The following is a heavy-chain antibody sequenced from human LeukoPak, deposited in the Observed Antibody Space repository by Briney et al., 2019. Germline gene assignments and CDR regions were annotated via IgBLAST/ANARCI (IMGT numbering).Heavy chain of an antibody. J-gene: IGHJ4*02. CDR3: ARVGSPLRYFDWLSKTAPYYFGY. CDR1: RYTFTGYY. V-gene: IGHV1-2*02. Sequence: GASVKVSRKASRYTFTGYYMHWVRQAPGQGLEWMGWINPNSGGTNYAQKFQGRVTMTRDTSISTAYMELSRLRSDDTAVYYCARVGSPLRYFDWLSKTAPYYFGYWGQGTLVTVSS. CDR2: INPNSGGT. D-gene: IGHD3-9*01.